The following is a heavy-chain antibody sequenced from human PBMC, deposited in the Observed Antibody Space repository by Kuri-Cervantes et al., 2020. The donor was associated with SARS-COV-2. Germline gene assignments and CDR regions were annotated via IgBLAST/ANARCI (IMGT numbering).Heavy chain of an antibody. Sequence: SETLPLTCTVSGGSISSSSYYWGWIRQPPGKGLEWIGSIYYSGSTYYNPSLKSRVTISVDTSKNQFSLKLSSVTAADTAVYYCARGRSPGYWGQGTLVTVSS. CDR2: IYYSGST. V-gene: IGHV4-39*01. CDR3: ARGRSPGY. J-gene: IGHJ4*02. CDR1: GGSISSSSYY.